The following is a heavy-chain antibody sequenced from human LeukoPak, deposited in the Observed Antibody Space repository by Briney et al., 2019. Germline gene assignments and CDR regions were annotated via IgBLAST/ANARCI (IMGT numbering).Heavy chain of an antibody. CDR2: ISYDGSNK. J-gene: IGHJ4*02. Sequence: GRSLRLSCAASGFTFSSYPMHWVPQAPGKGLEWVAVISYDGSNKYYADSVKGRFTISRDNSKNTLYLQMNSLRAEDTAVYYCARDLGTTSFDYWGQGTLVTVSS. CDR1: GFTFSSYP. V-gene: IGHV3-30-3*01. CDR3: ARDLGTTSFDY. D-gene: IGHD1-1*01.